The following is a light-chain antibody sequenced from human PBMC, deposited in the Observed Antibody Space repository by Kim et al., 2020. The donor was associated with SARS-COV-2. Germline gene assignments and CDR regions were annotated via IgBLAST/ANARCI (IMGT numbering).Light chain of an antibody. CDR1: SSNIGTGYD. CDR2: GNS. Sequence: QSVLTQPPSVSGAPGQRVTISCTGSSSNIGTGYDVHWYQQFPGTAPRLLIYGNSNRPSGVPDRFSGSTSGTSASLAITGLQAEDEADYYCQSYDTSLSGYVFGAGTKVTVL. V-gene: IGLV1-40*01. J-gene: IGLJ1*01. CDR3: QSYDTSLSGYV.